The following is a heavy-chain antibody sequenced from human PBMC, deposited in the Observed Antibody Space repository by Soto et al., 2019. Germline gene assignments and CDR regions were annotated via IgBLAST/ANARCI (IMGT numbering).Heavy chain of an antibody. CDR1: GYAFSSPY. Sequence: ASVKVSCKASGYAFSSPYIHWVRQAPGQGPEWMGRINPSAGSTTYAQKFQGRVTMTRDTSTSTVYMELSSLRSEDTAVYYCTSYRLDSGGQGTPVTVSS. J-gene: IGHJ4*02. CDR3: TSYRLDS. V-gene: IGHV1-46*01. CDR2: INPSAGST. D-gene: IGHD3-16*01.